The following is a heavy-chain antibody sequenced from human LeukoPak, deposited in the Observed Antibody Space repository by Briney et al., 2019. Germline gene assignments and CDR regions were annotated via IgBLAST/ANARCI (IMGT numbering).Heavy chain of an antibody. Sequence: GGSLRLSCATSGFTFSNYGMNWVRQAPGKGLEWVSAISGSGGYTYYADSVKGRFTISRDNAKNSLYLQMNSLGAEDTAVYYCARAGLTTVTRNWFDPWGQGTLVIVSS. CDR1: GFTFSNYG. D-gene: IGHD4-17*01. V-gene: IGHV3-21*01. J-gene: IGHJ5*02. CDR3: ARAGLTTVTRNWFDP. CDR2: ISGSGGYT.